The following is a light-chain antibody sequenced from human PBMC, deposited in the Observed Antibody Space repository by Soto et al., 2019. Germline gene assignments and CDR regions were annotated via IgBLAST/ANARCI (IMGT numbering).Light chain of an antibody. V-gene: IGLV2-8*01. J-gene: IGLJ3*02. Sequence: QSVLTQPPSASGSPGQSVTISCTGTSSDVGGYNYVSWYQQHPGKAPKLIIYDVTKRPSGVPDRFSGSKSGNTASLTVSGLQAEDEAYYFCNSYAGSDNYVLFGGGTKLTVL. CDR2: DVT. CDR3: NSYAGSDNYVL. CDR1: SSDVGGYNY.